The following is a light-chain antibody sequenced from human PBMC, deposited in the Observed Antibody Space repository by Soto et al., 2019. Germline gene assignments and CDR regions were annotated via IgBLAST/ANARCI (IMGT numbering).Light chain of an antibody. V-gene: IGLV2-11*01. CDR2: DFS. Sequence: QSVLTQPRSVSGSPGQSVTISCTGTSSDVGGYNYVSWYQQHPGKAPNLMIYDFSKRPSGVPDRFSGSKSGNTASLTISGLQAEDEADYYCCSYAGSYTGVFGGGTKVTVL. CDR1: SSDVGGYNY. CDR3: CSYAGSYTGV. J-gene: IGLJ3*02.